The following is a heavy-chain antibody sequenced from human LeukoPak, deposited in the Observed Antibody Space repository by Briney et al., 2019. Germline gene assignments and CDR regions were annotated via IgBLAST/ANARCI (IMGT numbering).Heavy chain of an antibody. J-gene: IGHJ4*02. CDR1: GYTFTGFY. CDR2: INPDSGGT. Sequence: ASVRDSCKASGYTFTGFYIHWVRQAPGQGLEWMGWINPDSGGTNYAQKFQGRVTVTRDTSISTAYMELSRLTSDDTAVYYCARLYSGFEYYDSCGQGDLVTVSS. D-gene: IGHD5-12*01. V-gene: IGHV1-2*02. CDR3: ARLYSGFEYYDS.